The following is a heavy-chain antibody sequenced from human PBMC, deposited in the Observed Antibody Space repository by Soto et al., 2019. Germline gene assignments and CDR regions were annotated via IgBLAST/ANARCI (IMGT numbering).Heavy chain of an antibody. CDR1: GYTLTNYH. Sequence: QVQLVQSGAEVKKPGASVKVSCKASGYTLTNYHISWVRQATGQGLEWMGWISADNGNTNYAPKLQGRVTMPTDPSTRTAYMELRRLRSDDRAVYYCARDSPPPREWGQGTLVTVSS. V-gene: IGHV1-18*01. J-gene: IGHJ4*02. CDR2: ISADNGNT. CDR3: ARDSPPPRE.